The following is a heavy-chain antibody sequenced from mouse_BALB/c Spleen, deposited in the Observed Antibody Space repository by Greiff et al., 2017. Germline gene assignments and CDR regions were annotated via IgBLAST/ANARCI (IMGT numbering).Heavy chain of an antibody. V-gene: IGHV3-2*02. Sequence: EVMLVESGPGLVKPSQSLSLTCTATGYSITSDYAWNWIRQFPGNKLEWMGYISYSGGTSYNPSLKSRISITRDTSKNQFFLQLNSVTTEDTATYYCARHGSRARWYLDVWGAGTTVTVSA. D-gene: IGHD1-1*01. CDR2: ISYSGGT. CDR1: GYSITSDYA. CDR3: ARHGSRARWYLDV. J-gene: IGHJ1*01.